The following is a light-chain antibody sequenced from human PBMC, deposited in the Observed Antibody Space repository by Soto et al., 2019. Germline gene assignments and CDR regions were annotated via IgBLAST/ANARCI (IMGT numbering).Light chain of an antibody. J-gene: IGKJ1*01. V-gene: IGKV3-15*01. CDR1: QSVSSN. Sequence: EIVMTQSPATLSVSPGERATLSCRASQSVSSNLAWYQQKPGQAPRLLIYGASTRATGIPARFSGGGSGTEFTLTISSLQSEDFAVYYCQQYNNWPLTWTFGQGTNVDIK. CDR3: QQYNNWPLTWT. CDR2: GAS.